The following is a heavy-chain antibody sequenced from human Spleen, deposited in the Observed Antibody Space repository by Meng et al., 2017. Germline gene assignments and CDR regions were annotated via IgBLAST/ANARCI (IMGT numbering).Heavy chain of an antibody. D-gene: IGHD6-19*01. CDR2: ISGSTKST. V-gene: IGHV3-23*01. CDR1: GFTFSNYA. Sequence: GGSLRLSCATSGFTFSNYAMSWVRQAPGKGLEWVSSISGSTKSTYYADSVKGRLTISRDNSKITLYLQINSLRAEDTAVYYFAKDLQYRSGWRAGDYWGQGTLVTVSS. J-gene: IGHJ4*02. CDR3: AKDLQYRSGWRAGDY.